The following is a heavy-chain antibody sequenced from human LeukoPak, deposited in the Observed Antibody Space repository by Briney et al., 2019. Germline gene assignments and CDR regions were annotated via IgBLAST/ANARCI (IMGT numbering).Heavy chain of an antibody. CDR2: INSNSCGT. V-gene: IGHV1-2*02. CDR3: ARAGSSGKDVVTARAFDY. CDR1: WITFTGYH. J-gene: IGHJ4*02. Sequence: ASVKVSCNTSWITFTGYHMHWVPQAPGQGLEWMGWINSNSCGTNYDQKCQGRVTITRDTSISTAYMELSRLRSDDRAVDYCARAGSSGKDVVTARAFDYWGQGTLVTVSS. D-gene: IGHD2-21*02.